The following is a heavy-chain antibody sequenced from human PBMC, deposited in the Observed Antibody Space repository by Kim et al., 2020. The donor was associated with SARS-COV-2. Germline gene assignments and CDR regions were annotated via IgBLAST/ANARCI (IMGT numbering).Heavy chain of an antibody. CDR3: ATGRVAGPPAWLDP. Sequence: ASVKVSCKVSGYTLTELSMHWVRQAPGKGLEWVGGFDPEDGETIYAQKFQGRVTMTEDTSTDTAYMEVSSLRSKDTAEYYCATGRVAGPPAWLDPWGEGTMVTVSS. J-gene: IGHJ5*02. D-gene: IGHD2-15*01. CDR2: FDPEDGET. CDR1: GYTLTELS. V-gene: IGHV1-24*01.